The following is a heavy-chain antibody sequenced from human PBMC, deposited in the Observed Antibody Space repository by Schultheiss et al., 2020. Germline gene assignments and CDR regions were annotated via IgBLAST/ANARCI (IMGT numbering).Heavy chain of an antibody. D-gene: IGHD2-15*01. V-gene: IGHV3-74*01. CDR1: GFTFGTYW. Sequence: GGSLRLSCAVSGFTFGTYWMHWVRQAPGKGLVWVSRIDSDGSSTSYADSVKGRFTISRDNAKNTLYLLMNSLRAEDTAVYYCVKGYCSGGSCSYDYWGQGALVTVSS. J-gene: IGHJ4*02. CDR2: IDSDGSST. CDR3: VKGYCSGGSCSYDY.